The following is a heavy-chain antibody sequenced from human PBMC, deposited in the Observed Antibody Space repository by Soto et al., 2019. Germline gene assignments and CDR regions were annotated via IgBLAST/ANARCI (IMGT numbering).Heavy chain of an antibody. Sequence: QLQLQESGPGLVKPSETLSLTCTVSGGSISSSSYYWGWIRQPPGKGLEWIGSIYYSGSTYYNPSLKSRVTISVDTSKNPFSLKLSSVTAADTAVYYCARPMGIAAADPFDYWGQGTLVTVSS. J-gene: IGHJ4*02. V-gene: IGHV4-39*01. CDR2: IYYSGST. CDR3: ARPMGIAAADPFDY. CDR1: GGSISSSSYY. D-gene: IGHD6-13*01.